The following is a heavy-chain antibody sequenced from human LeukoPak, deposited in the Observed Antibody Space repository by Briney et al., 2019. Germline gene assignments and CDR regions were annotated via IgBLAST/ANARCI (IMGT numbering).Heavy chain of an antibody. Sequence: QPGGSLRLSCAASGFTFSSYGMHWVRQAPGKGLEWVAVISYDGSNKYYADSVKGRFTISRDSSENTLYLQMNSLRVDDTAVYYCAKNIREGWLRLMGNDYWGHGTLVTVSS. CDR3: AKNIREGWLRLMGNDY. J-gene: IGHJ4*01. CDR2: ISYDGSNK. D-gene: IGHD5-12*01. CDR1: GFTFSSYG. V-gene: IGHV3-30*18.